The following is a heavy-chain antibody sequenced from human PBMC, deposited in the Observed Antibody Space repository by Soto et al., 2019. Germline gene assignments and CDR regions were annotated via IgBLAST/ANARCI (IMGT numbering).Heavy chain of an antibody. V-gene: IGHV1-8*01. CDR3: ARADIRFLELTYNWFDP. J-gene: IGHJ5*02. CDR1: GHTFTSYD. Sequence: GASVKVSCKASGHTFTSYDINWVRQATGQGLEWMGWMNPNSGNTGYAQKFQGRVTMTRNTSISTAYMELSSLRSEDTAVYYCARADIRFLELTYNWFDPWGQGTLVTVSS. D-gene: IGHD3-3*01. CDR2: MNPNSGNT.